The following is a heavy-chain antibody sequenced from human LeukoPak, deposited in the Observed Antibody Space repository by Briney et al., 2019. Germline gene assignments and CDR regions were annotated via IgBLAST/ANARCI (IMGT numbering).Heavy chain of an antibody. CDR2: ISSSSSTI. Sequence: GGSLRLSCAASGFTFSSYSMNWVRQAPGKGLEWVSYISSSSSTIYYADSVKGRFTISRDNAKNSLYLQMNSLRAEDTAVYYCARTQWLAYFDYWGQGTLVTVSS. J-gene: IGHJ4*02. CDR1: GFTFSSYS. V-gene: IGHV3-48*01. D-gene: IGHD6-19*01. CDR3: ARTQWLAYFDY.